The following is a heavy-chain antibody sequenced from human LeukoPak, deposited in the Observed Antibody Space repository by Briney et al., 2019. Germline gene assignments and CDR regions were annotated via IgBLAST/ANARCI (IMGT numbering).Heavy chain of an antibody. CDR1: VYTFTGYY. D-gene: IGHD2-2*01. CDR2: INPNSGGT. Sequence: GASVKVSCKASVYTFTGYYMHWVRQAPGQGLEWMGWINPNSGGTNYAQKFQGRVTMTRDTSISTAYMELSRLRSDDTAVYYCARVGGYCSSTSCPNWFDPWGQGTLVTVSS. V-gene: IGHV1-2*02. CDR3: ARVGGYCSSTSCPNWFDP. J-gene: IGHJ5*02.